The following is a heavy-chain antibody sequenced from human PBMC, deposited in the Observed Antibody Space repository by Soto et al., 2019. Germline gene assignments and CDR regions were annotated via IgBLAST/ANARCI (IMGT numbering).Heavy chain of an antibody. J-gene: IGHJ6*03. CDR2: INHSGST. V-gene: IGHV4-34*01. Sequence: SETLSLTCAVYGGSFSGYYWSWIRQPPGKGLEWIGEINHSGSTNYNPSLKSRVTISVDTSKNQFSLKLSSVTAADTAVYYCARVPTVTTRLYYYYMDVWGKGTTVTVSS. D-gene: IGHD4-4*01. CDR3: ARVPTVTTRLYYYYMDV. CDR1: GGSFSGYY.